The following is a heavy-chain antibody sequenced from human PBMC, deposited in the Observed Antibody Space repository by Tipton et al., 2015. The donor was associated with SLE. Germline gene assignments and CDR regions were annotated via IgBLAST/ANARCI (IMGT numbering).Heavy chain of an antibody. J-gene: IGHJ3*02. Sequence: QSGAEVKKPGSSVKVSCKASGGTFSTYGISWVRQAPGQGLEWMGGIIPILDKATYAQKFQGRVAITADKSTSTAYMELSSLRSEDTAVYYCARGGEYYFDSSEYYYAFDIWGQGTLVTVSS. V-gene: IGHV1-69*04. CDR1: GGTFSTYG. CDR2: IIPILDKA. D-gene: IGHD3-22*01. CDR3: ARGGEYYFDSSEYYYAFDI.